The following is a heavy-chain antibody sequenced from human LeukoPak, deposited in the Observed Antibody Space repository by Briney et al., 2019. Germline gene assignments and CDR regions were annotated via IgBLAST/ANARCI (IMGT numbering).Heavy chain of an antibody. J-gene: IGHJ4*02. D-gene: IGHD5-24*01. V-gene: IGHV1-18*01. CDR3: ARARRGVEMATIFDF. CDR2: ISAYNGNT. CDR1: GYTFTSYG. Sequence: ASVKVSFKTSGYTFTSYGISWVRQAPGQGLEWMGWISAYNGNTKYAQKLQGRVTMTTDTSTSTAYMELRSLRSDDTAVYYCARARRGVEMATIFDFWGQGTLVTVSS.